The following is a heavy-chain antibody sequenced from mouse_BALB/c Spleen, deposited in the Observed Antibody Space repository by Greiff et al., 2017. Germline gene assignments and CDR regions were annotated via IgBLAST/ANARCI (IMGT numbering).Heavy chain of an antibody. Sequence: QVQLQQPGAELVKPGASVKLSCKASGYTFTSYYMYWVKQRPGQGLEWIGGINPSNGGTNFNEKFKSKATLTVDKSSSTAYMQLSSLTSEDSAVYYCTRPYYSTWFAYWGQGTLVTVSA. CDR2: INPSNGGT. CDR1: GYTFTSYY. CDR3: TRPYYSTWFAY. J-gene: IGHJ3*01. V-gene: IGHV1S81*02. D-gene: IGHD2-12*01.